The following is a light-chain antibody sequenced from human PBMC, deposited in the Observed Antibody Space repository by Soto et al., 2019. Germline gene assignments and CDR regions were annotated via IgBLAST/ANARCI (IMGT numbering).Light chain of an antibody. CDR3: QQYHNWPPQYT. CDR2: GAS. CDR1: QSVASN. J-gene: IGKJ2*01. Sequence: EIVMTQSPASLSVSPGDGATLSCRASQSVASNVAWYQQKPGQGPRLLIHGASTRAVGVPARFSGIGSRTDFTLTISRLQSADFAVYYCQQYHNWPPQYTFGQGTKLQVK. V-gene: IGKV3-15*01.